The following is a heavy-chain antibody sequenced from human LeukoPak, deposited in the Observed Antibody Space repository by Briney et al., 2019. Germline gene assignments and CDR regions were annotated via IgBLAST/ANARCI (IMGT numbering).Heavy chain of an antibody. V-gene: IGHV4-59*01. D-gene: IGHD3-10*01. CDR3: ARVGTLIRGVIDY. CDR1: GGSISSYY. Sequence: PSETLSLTCTVSGGSISSYYWSWIRQPPGKGLEWIGYIYYSGSANYNPSLKSRVTMSVDTSKNQFSLNLSSVTAADTAVYYCARVGTLIRGVIDYWGQGTLVAVSS. CDR2: IYYSGSA. J-gene: IGHJ4*02.